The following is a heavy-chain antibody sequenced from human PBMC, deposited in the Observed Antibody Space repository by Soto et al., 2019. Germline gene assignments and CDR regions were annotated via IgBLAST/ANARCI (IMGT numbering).Heavy chain of an antibody. J-gene: IGHJ4*02. Sequence: PGGSRILSCAASGLTFTRYSMNWVRHAPGKGLEWVSSISSTTNYIYYGDSMKGRFTISRDNAKNSLYLEMNSLRAEDTAVYYCARESEDLTSNFDYWGQGTLVTVSS. V-gene: IGHV3-21*06. CDR2: ISSTTNYI. CDR1: GLTFTRYS. CDR3: ARESEDLTSNFDY.